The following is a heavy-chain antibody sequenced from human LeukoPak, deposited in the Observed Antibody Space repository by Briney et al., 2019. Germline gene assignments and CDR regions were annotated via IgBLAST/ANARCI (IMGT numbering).Heavy chain of an antibody. V-gene: IGHV4-39*01. D-gene: IGHD3-10*01. CDR1: GGSISSSSYY. CDR2: IYYSGST. CDR3: ARSYSFGELPAFDY. Sequence: SETLSLTCTVSGGSISSSSYYWGRIRQPPGKGLEWIGSIYYSGSTYYNPSLKSRVTISVDTSKNQFSLKLSSVTAADTAVYYCARSYSFGELPAFDYWGQGTLVTVSS. J-gene: IGHJ4*02.